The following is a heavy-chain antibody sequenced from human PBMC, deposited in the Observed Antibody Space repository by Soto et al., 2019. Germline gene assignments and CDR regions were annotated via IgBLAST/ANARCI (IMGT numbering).Heavy chain of an antibody. Sequence: ASVKVSCKASGGTFSSYTISWVRQAPGQGLEWMGRIIPILGIANYAQKFQGRVTITADKSTSTAYMELSSLRSEDTAVYYCAREDDYNAFDIWGQGTMVTVSS. D-gene: IGHD4-4*01. CDR3: AREDDYNAFDI. J-gene: IGHJ3*02. CDR2: IIPILGIA. CDR1: GGTFSSYT. V-gene: IGHV1-69*04.